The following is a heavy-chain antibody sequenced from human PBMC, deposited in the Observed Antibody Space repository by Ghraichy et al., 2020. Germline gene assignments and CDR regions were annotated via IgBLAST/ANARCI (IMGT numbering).Heavy chain of an antibody. Sequence: SETLSLTCTVSGGSISSYYWSWIRQPPGKGLEWIGYIYYSGSTNYNPSLKSRVTISVDTSKNQFSLKLSSVTAADTAVYYCATYGGPHDAFEIWGQGTMVTVSS. CDR1: GGSISSYY. J-gene: IGHJ3*02. CDR2: IYYSGST. D-gene: IGHD4-23*01. V-gene: IGHV4-59*01. CDR3: ATYGGPHDAFEI.